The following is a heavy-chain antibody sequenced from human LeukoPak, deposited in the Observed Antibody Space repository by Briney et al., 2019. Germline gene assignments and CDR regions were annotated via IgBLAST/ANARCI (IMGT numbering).Heavy chain of an antibody. Sequence: GGSLRLSCAASGFTFSSYGMHWVRQAPGEGLEWVAFIRYDGTNKYYADSVKGRFTVSRDNAKNSLYLQMNSLRAEDTAVYYCARDGKGLAYYFDYWGQGTLVTVSS. CDR2: IRYDGTNK. CDR3: ARDGKGLAYYFDY. J-gene: IGHJ4*02. V-gene: IGHV3-30*02. CDR1: GFTFSSYG. D-gene: IGHD6-19*01.